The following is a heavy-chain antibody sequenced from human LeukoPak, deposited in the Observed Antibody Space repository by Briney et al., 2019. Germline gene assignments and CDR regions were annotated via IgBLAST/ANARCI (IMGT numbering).Heavy chain of an antibody. D-gene: IGHD1-26*01. CDR1: GFTFSTYW. CDR3: TRSPSLGGRYWGFDY. J-gene: IGHJ4*02. V-gene: IGHV3-74*01. Sequence: GSLRLSCAASGFTFSTYWMHWVRQAPGKGLVWVSRLSPDGSSSIFVDSVKGRFTVYRDNAKNTLYLQMNSLRAEDTAVYYCTRSPSLGGRYWGFDYWGQGALVTVSS. CDR2: LSPDGSSS.